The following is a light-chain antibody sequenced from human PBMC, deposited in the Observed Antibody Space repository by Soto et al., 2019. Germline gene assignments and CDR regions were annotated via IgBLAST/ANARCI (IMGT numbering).Light chain of an antibody. J-gene: IGLJ3*02. CDR1: SANIGSTT. CDR3: AAWDDSRNSPV. Sequence: QSVLTQPPSASGTPGQRVTISWSGSSANIGSTTERWYQQLPGTTPTILIYSDNQRPSGVPERVSGSKSCTAASLSISVLQSEDEADYYCAAWDDSRNSPVFGGGTKLTVL. V-gene: IGLV1-44*01. CDR2: SDN.